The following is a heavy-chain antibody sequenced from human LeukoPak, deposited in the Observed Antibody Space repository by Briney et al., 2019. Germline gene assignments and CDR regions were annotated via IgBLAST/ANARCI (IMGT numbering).Heavy chain of an antibody. CDR3: ARTKYYFDSSDYFFFDP. Sequence: PSETLSLTYTVSYESISSSSHYWGWIRRPPGKGLEWIGSIDSRRNIHSNPSLDSRATISVDTSKNQFSLKLSSVTAADTAVYYCARTKYYFDSSDYFFFDPWGQGILVTVSS. V-gene: IGHV4-39*01. J-gene: IGHJ5*02. D-gene: IGHD3-22*01. CDR2: IDSRRNI. CDR1: YESISSSSHY.